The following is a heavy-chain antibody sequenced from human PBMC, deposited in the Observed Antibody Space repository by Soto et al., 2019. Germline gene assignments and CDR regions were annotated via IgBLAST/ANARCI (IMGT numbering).Heavy chain of an antibody. D-gene: IGHD2-2*02. CDR2: IVVGSGNT. J-gene: IGHJ5*02. V-gene: IGHV1-58*02. Sequence: QMQLVQSGPEVKKPGTSVRVSCKASGFTFTSSAMHWVRQARGQRLEWIGWIVVGSGNTNYAQKFQDRVTITRDMSTSTAYVELSSLRSEDTALYYCGEDSATPPYIPGHNWFDHWGQGTLVTVSS. CDR3: GEDSATPPYIPGHNWFDH. CDR1: GFTFTSSA.